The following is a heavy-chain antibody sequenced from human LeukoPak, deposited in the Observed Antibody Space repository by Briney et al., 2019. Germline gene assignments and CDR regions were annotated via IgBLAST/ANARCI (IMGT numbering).Heavy chain of an antibody. CDR2: INNDGSST. CDR1: GFTFNDYW. D-gene: IGHD2-2*01. Sequence: GGSLRLSCAASGFTFNDYWMHWVRQPPGRGLVWVSRINNDGSSTNYANSVKGRFTISRDNAENTLYLQMTSLRAEDTAVYYCARGYCSGTSCRLLDYWGQGTLVTVSS. V-gene: IGHV3-74*01. CDR3: ARGYCSGTSCRLLDY. J-gene: IGHJ4*02.